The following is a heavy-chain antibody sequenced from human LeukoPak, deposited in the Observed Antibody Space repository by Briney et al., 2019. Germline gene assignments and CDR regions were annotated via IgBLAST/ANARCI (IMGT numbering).Heavy chain of an antibody. J-gene: IGHJ4*02. V-gene: IGHV4-59*01. D-gene: IGHD5-12*01. CDR2: TYYSGST. CDR3: ARGGRWLAY. CDR1: GGSFSGYY. Sequence: SETLSLTCAVYGGSFSGYYWSWLRQPPGKGLECIGYTYYSGSTNYNPSLKSRVTISVDTSKNQFSLKLSSVTAADTAVYYCARGGRWLAYWGQGTLVTVSS.